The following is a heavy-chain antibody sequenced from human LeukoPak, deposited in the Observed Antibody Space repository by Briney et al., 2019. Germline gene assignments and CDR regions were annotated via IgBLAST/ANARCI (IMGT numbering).Heavy chain of an antibody. V-gene: IGHV1-2*02. CDR3: ARHLNKNSDF. J-gene: IGHJ4*02. CDR2: ISPNSGDT. D-gene: IGHD1/OR15-1a*01. CDR1: GYTFTGYY. Sequence: ASVKVSCKGSGYTFTGYYLHWVRQAPGQGLEWMGWISPNSGDTKYAQQFQGRLTVTRDTSISTAYMELSSLRSDDTAVYYCARHLNKNSDFWGQGTLVTVSS.